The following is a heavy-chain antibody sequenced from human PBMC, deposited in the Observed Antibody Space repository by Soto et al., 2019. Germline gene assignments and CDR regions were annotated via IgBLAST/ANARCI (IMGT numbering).Heavy chain of an antibody. J-gene: IGHJ6*03. D-gene: IGHD3-10*01. CDR1: GGSISSGGYY. V-gene: IGHV4-31*03. Sequence: SETLSLTCTVSGGSISSGGYYWSWIRQHPGKGLEWIGYIYYSGSTYYNPSLKSRVTISVDTSKNQFSLKLSSVTAADTAVYYCARDVRGLRRPNYYYYYYMDVWGKGTTVTVSS. CDR3: ARDVRGLRRPNYYYYYYMDV. CDR2: IYYSGST.